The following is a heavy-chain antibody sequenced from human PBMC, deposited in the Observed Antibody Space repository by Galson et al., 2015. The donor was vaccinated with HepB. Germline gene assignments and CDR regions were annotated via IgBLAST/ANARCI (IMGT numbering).Heavy chain of an antibody. CDR1: GFNFNTYT. D-gene: IGHD1-26*01. CDR3: ARDAMGRGSGSYSAFDY. J-gene: IGHJ4*02. CDR2: ISSAGSSQ. Sequence: SLRLSCAASGFNFNTYTMHWVRQAPGKGLEWVSTISSAGSSQYYPDSVKGRFTVSRGNSKNMMYLQVDSLRAEDTAVFYCARDAMGRGSGSYSAFDYWGQGILVTVSS. V-gene: IGHV3-30-3*01.